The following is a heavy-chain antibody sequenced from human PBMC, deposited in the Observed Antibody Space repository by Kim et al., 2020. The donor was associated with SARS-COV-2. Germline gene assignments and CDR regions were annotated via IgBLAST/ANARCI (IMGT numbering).Heavy chain of an antibody. V-gene: IGHV3-11*06. D-gene: IGHD6-13*01. CDR3: ARDSLYSSSWYGQAYDAFDI. Sequence: RFTISRDNAKNSLYLQMNSLRAEDTAVYYCARDSLYSSSWYGQAYDAFDIWGQGTMVTVSS. J-gene: IGHJ3*02.